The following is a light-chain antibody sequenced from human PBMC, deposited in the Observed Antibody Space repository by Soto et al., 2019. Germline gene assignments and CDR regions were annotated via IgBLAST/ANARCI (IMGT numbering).Light chain of an antibody. CDR1: SSDVGTYEY. J-gene: IGLJ2*01. Sequence: QSALTPLASVSGSPGQSITISCTGTSSDVGTYEYVSWYQHHPGKAPKLMIYDVSNRPSGVSDRFSGSKSGNTASLTISGLQAEDDADYYCSSYASNGDVLFGGGTKVTVL. CDR3: SSYASNGDVL. V-gene: IGLV2-14*03. CDR2: DVS.